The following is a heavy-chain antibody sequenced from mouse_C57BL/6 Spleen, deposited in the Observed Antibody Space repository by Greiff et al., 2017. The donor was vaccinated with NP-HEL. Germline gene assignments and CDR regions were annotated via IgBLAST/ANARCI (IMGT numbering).Heavy chain of an antibody. CDR2: IYPGDGDT. V-gene: IGHV1-82*01. Sequence: VQLQQSGPELVKPGASVKISCKASGYAFSSSWMNWVKQRPGKGLEWIGRIYPGDGDTNYNGKFKGKATLTADKSSSTAYMQLSSLTSEDSAVYFCARSVPGGWFAYWGQGTLVTVSA. CDR3: ARSVPGGWFAY. J-gene: IGHJ3*01. CDR1: GYAFSSSW.